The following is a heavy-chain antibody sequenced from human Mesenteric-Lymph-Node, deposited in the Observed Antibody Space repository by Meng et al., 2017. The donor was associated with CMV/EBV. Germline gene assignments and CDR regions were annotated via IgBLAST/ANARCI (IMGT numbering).Heavy chain of an antibody. V-gene: IGHV3-11*01. CDR2: ITSRGSTI. CDR3: ARERGGGYDDY. J-gene: IGHJ4*02. Sequence: CEACGFNFNDSYMKWDRKARGEGLGWVAYITSRGSTISYADYVKDRFTISRDNAKSSLYLQMNSLRAEDTAVYYCARERGGGYDDYWGQGTLVTVSS. CDR1: GFNFNDSY. D-gene: IGHD5-12*01.